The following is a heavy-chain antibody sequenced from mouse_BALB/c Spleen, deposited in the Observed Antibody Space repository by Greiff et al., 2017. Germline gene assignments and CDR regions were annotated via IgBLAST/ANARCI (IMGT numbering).Heavy chain of an antibody. CDR1: GYTFSSYW. Sequence: VQLQQSGAELMKPGASVKISCKATGYTFSSYWIEWVKQRPGHGLEWIGEILPGSGSTNYNEKFKGKATFTADTSSNTAYMQLSSLTSEDSAVYYCARRGTTARATYFDYCGQGTTLTVSS. D-gene: IGHD3-2*01. J-gene: IGHJ2*01. CDR2: ILPGSGST. V-gene: IGHV1-9*01. CDR3: ARRGTTARATYFDY.